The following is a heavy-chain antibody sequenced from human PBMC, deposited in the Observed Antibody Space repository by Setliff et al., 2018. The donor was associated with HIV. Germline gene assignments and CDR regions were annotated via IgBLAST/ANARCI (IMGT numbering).Heavy chain of an antibody. CDR1: GESSNNDA. CDR2: INHSGNT. J-gene: IGHJ6*03. CDR3: ARTPQEVVVVAATRPYYYYYMDV. D-gene: IGHD2-15*01. Sequence: SETLSLTCAVFGESSNNDAWTWIRQPPGKGLEWIGEINHSGNTNYNPSLKSRVTISVDTSENQFSLKLSSVTAADTAVYYCARTPQEVVVVAATRPYYYYYMDVWGKGTTVTVSS. V-gene: IGHV4-34*01.